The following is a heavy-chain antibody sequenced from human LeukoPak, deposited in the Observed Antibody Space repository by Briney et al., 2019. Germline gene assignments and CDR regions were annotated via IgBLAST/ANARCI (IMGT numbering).Heavy chain of an antibody. J-gene: IGHJ5*02. CDR2: IYHSGST. Sequence: PSETLSLTCSVFGGSISSSSYYWGWIRQPPGKGLEWIGYIYHSGSTYYNPSLKSRVTISVDRSKNQFSLKLSSVTAADTAVYYCARVGATDWFDPWGQGTLVTVSS. D-gene: IGHD1-26*01. V-gene: IGHV4-30-2*01. CDR3: ARVGATDWFDP. CDR1: GGSISSSSYY.